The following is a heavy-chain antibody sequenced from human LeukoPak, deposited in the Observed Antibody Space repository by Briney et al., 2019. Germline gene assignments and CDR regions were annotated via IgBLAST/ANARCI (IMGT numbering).Heavy chain of an antibody. J-gene: IGHJ2*01. CDR1: GFTFSSYE. CDR2: IKQDGSEK. CDR3: ARGRPDRYGEYFNWYFDV. V-gene: IGHV3-7*01. D-gene: IGHD4-17*01. Sequence: SGGSLRLSCAASGFTFSSYEMNWVRQAPGKGLEWVANIKQDGSEKYYVDSVKGRFTISRDNSKSTLYLQMGSLRDEDMAVYYCARGRPDRYGEYFNWYFDVWGRGTLVTVSS.